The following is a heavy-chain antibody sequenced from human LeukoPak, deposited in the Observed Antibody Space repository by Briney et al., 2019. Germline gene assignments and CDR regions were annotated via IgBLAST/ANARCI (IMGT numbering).Heavy chain of an antibody. CDR1: GFTFSSYE. CDR2: ISSSGSTI. J-gene: IGHJ4*02. V-gene: IGHV3-48*03. D-gene: IGHD4-17*01. CDR3: ARGHTAVTRHFDF. Sequence: GGSLRLSCAASGFTFSSYEMNWVRQAPGKGLEWVSYISSSGSTIYYADSVKGRFTISRDNAKNSLYLQMDSLRAEDTAVYYCARGHTAVTRHFDFWGQGTLVTVSS.